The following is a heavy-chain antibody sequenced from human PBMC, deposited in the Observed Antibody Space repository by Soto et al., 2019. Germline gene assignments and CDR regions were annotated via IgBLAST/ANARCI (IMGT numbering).Heavy chain of an antibody. J-gene: IGHJ4*02. D-gene: IGHD3-3*01. CDR3: AXXXXXSGYPTYYFDY. V-gene: IGHV1-3*01. CDR2: INAGNGNT. CDR1: GYTFTSYA. Sequence: QVQLVQSGAEVKKPGASVKVSCKASGYTFTSYAMHWVRQAPGQRLEWMGWINAGNGNTKYSQKFQGRVTITRDTSASTAYXXXXXLRXXDXXVYXCAXXXXXSGYPTYYFDYWGQGTLVTVSS.